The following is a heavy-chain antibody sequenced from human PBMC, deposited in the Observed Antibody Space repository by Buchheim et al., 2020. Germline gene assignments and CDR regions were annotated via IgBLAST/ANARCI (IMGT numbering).Heavy chain of an antibody. CDR1: GYSFINYG. CDR2: INAGNGNT. V-gene: IGHV1-3*01. D-gene: IGHD3-3*01. Sequence: QVQLVQSGAEVKKPGASVKVSCKASGYSFINYGLHWVRQAPGQRLEWMGWINAGNGNTRYSQKFQGRVTITRDTSASTAYMELSSLRSEDTAVYYCARSVRDDFWSGYGDYGIPGFDYWGQGTL. J-gene: IGHJ4*02. CDR3: ARSVRDDFWSGYGDYGIPGFDY.